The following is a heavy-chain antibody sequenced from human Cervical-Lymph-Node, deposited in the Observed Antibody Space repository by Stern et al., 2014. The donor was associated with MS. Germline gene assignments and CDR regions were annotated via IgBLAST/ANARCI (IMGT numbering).Heavy chain of an antibody. CDR2: IYWDDEK. Sequence: QVTLKESGPTLVKPTQTLTLTCTFSGFSLSTSGLGVAWIRQPPGQALEWLALIYWDDEKRYTPFLQRRLTVTKATSSNQLVLTMTNMDPVDTATYYCAHVGFSRGYIFGFFDYWGQGSLVTVSS. V-gene: IGHV2-5*02. D-gene: IGHD5-18*01. CDR3: AHVGFSRGYIFGFFDY. J-gene: IGHJ4*02. CDR1: GFSLSTSGLG.